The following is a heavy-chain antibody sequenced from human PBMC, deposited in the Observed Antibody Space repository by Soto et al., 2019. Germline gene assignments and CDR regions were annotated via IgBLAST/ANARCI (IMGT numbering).Heavy chain of an antibody. CDR1: GFTLSNYW. V-gene: IGHV3-7*03. J-gene: IGHJ4*02. D-gene: IGHD7-27*01. CDR2: INKDGSQK. Sequence: GGSLRLSCAASGFTLSNYWMTWVRQAPGKGLEWVANINKDGSQKNYVDSVKGRFTIARGNGQNSLSLQINSLRVEDTAAYYCVRELGLAYWGQGALVTVSS. CDR3: VRELGLAY.